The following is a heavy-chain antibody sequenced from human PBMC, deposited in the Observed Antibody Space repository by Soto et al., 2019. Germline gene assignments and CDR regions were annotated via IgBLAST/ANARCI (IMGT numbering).Heavy chain of an antibody. J-gene: IGHJ6*03. D-gene: IGHD2-2*01. CDR1: GGSFSGYY. CDR2: INHSGST. CDR3: ARGQVPAAFYMDV. V-gene: IGHV4-34*01. Sequence: KASETLSLTCTVSGGSFSGYYWSWIRQPPGKGLEWIGEINHSGSTNYNPSLKSRVTISVDTSKNQFSLKLSSVTAADTAVYYCARGQVPAAFYMDVWGKGTTVTVSS.